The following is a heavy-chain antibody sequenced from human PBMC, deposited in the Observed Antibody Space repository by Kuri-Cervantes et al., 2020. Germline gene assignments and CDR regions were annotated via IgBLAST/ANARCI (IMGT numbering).Heavy chain of an antibody. D-gene: IGHD1-26*01. J-gene: IGHJ5*02. V-gene: IGHV3-33*08. Sequence: GESLKISCAASGFTFSSYGMHWVRQAPGKGLEWVAVIWYDGSNKYYADSVKGRFTISRDNSKNTLYLQMNSLRAEDTAVYYCAREVGVHGRGFLVGATPRTRWFDPWGQGTLVTVSS. CDR3: AREVGVHGRGFLVGATPRTRWFDP. CDR2: IWYDGSNK. CDR1: GFTFSSYG.